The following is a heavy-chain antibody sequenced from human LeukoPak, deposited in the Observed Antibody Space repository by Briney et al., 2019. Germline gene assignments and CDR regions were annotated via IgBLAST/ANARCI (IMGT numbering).Heavy chain of an antibody. V-gene: IGHV3-64D*06. CDR3: VKDWDTVTFDY. Sequence: GGSLRLSCSASGFTFSSYAMHWVRQAPGKGLEYASAISSNGGSTYYADSVKGRFTISRDNSKNTLYLQMSSLRAEDTAVYYCVKDWDTVTFDYWGQGTLVTVSS. CDR1: GFTFSSYA. D-gene: IGHD4-17*01. CDR2: ISSNGGST. J-gene: IGHJ4*02.